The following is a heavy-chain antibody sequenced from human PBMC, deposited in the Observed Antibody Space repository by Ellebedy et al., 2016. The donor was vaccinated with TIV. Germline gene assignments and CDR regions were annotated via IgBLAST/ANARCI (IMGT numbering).Heavy chain of an antibody. CDR2: MNPGSGNT. D-gene: IGHD2-8*01. J-gene: IGHJ4*02. CDR1: GYTFTKYD. V-gene: IGHV1-8*01. CDR3: AKEPPSQNGICLKRIFDC. Sequence: AASVKVSCKASGYTFTKYDIHWVRQATAQGLEWMGWMNPGSGNTAVAQKFQGRLTMTRNTSIATAYMELTSLKSEDTAVYCCAKEPPSQNGICLKRIFDCWGQGALVTVSS.